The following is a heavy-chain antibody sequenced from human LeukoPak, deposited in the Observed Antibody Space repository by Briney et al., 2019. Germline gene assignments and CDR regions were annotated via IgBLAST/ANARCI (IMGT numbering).Heavy chain of an antibody. Sequence: PGGPLRLSCAASGFTFSNYWMTWVRRAPGKGLEWVANIKLDGSEKHCVDSVKGRFTISRDNAKNSLYLQMNSLRAEDTAVYYCGRGTAVIPGIDYWGQGILVTVSS. CDR3: GRGTAVIPGIDY. J-gene: IGHJ4*02. CDR2: IKLDGSEK. V-gene: IGHV3-7*04. CDR1: GFTFSNYW. D-gene: IGHD2-21*02.